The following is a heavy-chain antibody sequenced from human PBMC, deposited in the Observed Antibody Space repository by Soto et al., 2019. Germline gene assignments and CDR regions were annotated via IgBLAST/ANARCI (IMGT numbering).Heavy chain of an antibody. CDR2: ISAYSGDT. D-gene: IGHD2-2*01. Sequence: QVQLVQSGAEVKKPGASVKVSCKASGYRFTHYGISWVRQAPGQGLGWMGRISAYSGDTNYAQKFQGRVSMTTDTSTSTAYMELRSLRSDDTAVYYCARAGFLVVPTATVGTFDIWGQGTMVTVSS. V-gene: IGHV1-18*01. CDR1: GYRFTHYG. J-gene: IGHJ3*02. CDR3: ARAGFLVVPTATVGTFDI.